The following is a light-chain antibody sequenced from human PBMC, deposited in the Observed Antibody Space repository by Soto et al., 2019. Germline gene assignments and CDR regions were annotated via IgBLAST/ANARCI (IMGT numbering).Light chain of an antibody. V-gene: IGKV1-5*03. Sequence: DIQMTQSPSTLSASVGDRVTITCRASQSISSWLAWYQQKPGKAPKLLIYNASSLESGVPSRFSGSGSGTDFTLTISRLQPDDFATYYCQQYNSYLYTFGQGTKLEIK. CDR1: QSISSW. CDR3: QQYNSYLYT. CDR2: NAS. J-gene: IGKJ2*01.